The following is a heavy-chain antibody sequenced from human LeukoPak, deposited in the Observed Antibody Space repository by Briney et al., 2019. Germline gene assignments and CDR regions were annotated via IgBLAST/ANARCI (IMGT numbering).Heavy chain of an antibody. Sequence: GGSLRLSCAASGFTFSSYAMRWVRQAPGKGLEWVSAISGSGGSTYYADSVKGRFTISRDNSKNTLYLQMNSLRAEDTAVYYCAKERGYSGLRWALDWYFDLWGRGTLVTVSS. CDR2: ISGSGGST. D-gene: IGHD5-12*01. CDR1: GFTFSSYA. J-gene: IGHJ2*01. V-gene: IGHV3-23*01. CDR3: AKERGYSGLRWALDWYFDL.